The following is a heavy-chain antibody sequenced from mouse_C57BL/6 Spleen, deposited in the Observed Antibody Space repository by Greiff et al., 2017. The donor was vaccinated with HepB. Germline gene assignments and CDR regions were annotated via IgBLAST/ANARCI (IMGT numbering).Heavy chain of an antibody. CDR3: ARRLGGVDY. D-gene: IGHD3-3*01. CDR1: GYAFTNYL. J-gene: IGHJ4*01. Sequence: VQLQQSGAELVRPGPSVKVSCKASGYAFTNYLIEWVKQRPGQGLEWIGVINPGSGGTNYNEKFKGKATLTADKSSSTAYMQLSSLTSEDSAVYFCARRLGGVDYWGQGTSVTVSS. V-gene: IGHV1-54*01. CDR2: INPGSGGT.